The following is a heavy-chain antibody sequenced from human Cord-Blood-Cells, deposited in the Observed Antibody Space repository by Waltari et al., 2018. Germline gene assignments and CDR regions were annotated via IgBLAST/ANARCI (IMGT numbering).Heavy chain of an antibody. D-gene: IGHD5-18*01. V-gene: IGHV4-39*01. J-gene: IGHJ4*02. CDR1: VVLIRSSTYY. Sequence: QLQLQESGPGLVKPSETLSRTCTVSVVLIRSSTYYWRWLRPPPGKGLEWSGGIYYSGSTYYNPSLKSRVTISVDTSKNQFSLKLSSVTAADTAVYYCARKYSYCLDYWGQGTLVTVSS. CDR2: IYYSGST. CDR3: ARKYSYCLDY.